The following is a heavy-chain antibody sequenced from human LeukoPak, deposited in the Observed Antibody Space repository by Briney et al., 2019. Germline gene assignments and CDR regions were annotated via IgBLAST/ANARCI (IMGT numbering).Heavy chain of an antibody. Sequence: PGGSLRLSCAASGFTFSSYAMSWVRQAPGKGLEWVSAISGSGGSTYYADSVKGRFTISRDNSKNTLYLQMNSLRAEGTAVYYCAKGRRVTIFGVVPYTDVWGKGTTVTVSS. CDR2: ISGSGGST. CDR3: AKGRRVTIFGVVPYTDV. CDR1: GFTFSSYA. V-gene: IGHV3-23*01. D-gene: IGHD3-3*01. J-gene: IGHJ6*03.